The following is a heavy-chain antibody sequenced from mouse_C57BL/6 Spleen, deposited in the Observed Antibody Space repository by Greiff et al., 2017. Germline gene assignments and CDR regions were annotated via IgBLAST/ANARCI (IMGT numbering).Heavy chain of an antibody. CDR1: GYAFSSSW. D-gene: IGHD2-2*01. V-gene: IGHV1-82*01. CDR2: IYPGDGDT. CDR3: AREGYGYVPLDY. Sequence: QVQLQQSGPELVKPGASVKISCKASGYAFSSSWMNWVKQRPGKGLEWIGRIYPGDGDTTYNGKFKGKATLTADKSSSTAYMQLSSLTSEDSAVYFCAREGYGYVPLDYWGQGTTLTVSS. J-gene: IGHJ2*01.